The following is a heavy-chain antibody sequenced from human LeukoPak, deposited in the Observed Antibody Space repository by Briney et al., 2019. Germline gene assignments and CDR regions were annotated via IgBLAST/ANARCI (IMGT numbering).Heavy chain of an antibody. CDR3: ARDPRDTGGSYDS. CDR1: GYTFTNFY. CDR2: INPRNGAT. V-gene: IGHV1-2*02. D-gene: IGHD2-8*02. J-gene: IGHJ5*01. Sequence: ASVKVSCKASGYTFTNFYIHWVRRAPGQGPDWMGYINPRNGATSYSQKFQGGLTFTRDSSISTAYMEVSSLKSDDTALYYCARDPRDTGGSYDSWGQGTLLTVSS.